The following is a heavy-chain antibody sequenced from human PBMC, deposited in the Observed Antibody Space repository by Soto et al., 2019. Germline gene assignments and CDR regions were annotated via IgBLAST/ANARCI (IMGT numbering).Heavy chain of an antibody. V-gene: IGHV2-5*02. J-gene: IGHJ3*02. CDR2: IYWDDDK. CDR3: AHRQEMATNVDAFDI. Sequence: QITLKESGPPLVKPTQTLTLTCTFSGFSLSTSGVGVGWIRQPPGKALEWLALIYWDDDKRYSPSLKSRLTITKDTSKNQVVLTMTNMDPVDTATYYCAHRQEMATNVDAFDIWGQGTMVTVSS. D-gene: IGHD5-12*01. CDR1: GFSLSTSGVG.